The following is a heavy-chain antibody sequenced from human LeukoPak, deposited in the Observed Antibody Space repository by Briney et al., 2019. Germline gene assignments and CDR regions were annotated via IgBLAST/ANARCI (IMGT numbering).Heavy chain of an antibody. CDR3: ARLYYDFWSGYYTARSYFDY. V-gene: IGHV1-46*01. Sequence: ASVKVSCKVSGYTFTSYYMHWVRPAPGQGLEWMGIINPSGGSTSYAQKFQGRVTMTRDTSTSTVYMELSSLRSEDTAVYYCARLYYDFWSGYYTARSYFDYWGQGTLVTVSS. D-gene: IGHD3-3*01. J-gene: IGHJ4*02. CDR1: GYTFTSYY. CDR2: INPSGGST.